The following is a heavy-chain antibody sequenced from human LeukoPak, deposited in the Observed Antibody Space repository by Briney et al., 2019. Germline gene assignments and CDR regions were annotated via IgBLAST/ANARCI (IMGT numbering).Heavy chain of an antibody. CDR3: AKLTRYCSDGICRGGYFDY. J-gene: IGHJ4*02. Sequence: PGGSLRLSCAASGFTFSSYAMSWVRQTPGKGLEWVSAISGGARSTYYADSVKGRFTISRDSSKNTLYLQMNSLRAEDTAVNYCAKLTRYCSDGICRGGYFDYWGQGALVTVSS. V-gene: IGHV3-23*01. D-gene: IGHD2-15*01. CDR2: ISGGARST. CDR1: GFTFSSYA.